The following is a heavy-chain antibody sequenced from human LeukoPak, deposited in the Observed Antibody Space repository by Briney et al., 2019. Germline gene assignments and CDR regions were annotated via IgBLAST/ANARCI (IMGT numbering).Heavy chain of an antibody. V-gene: IGHV1-18*04. D-gene: IGHD3-16*02. J-gene: IGHJ4*02. CDR2: ISAYNGNT. Sequence: GASVKVSCKASGYTFTGHYMHWVRQAPGQGLEWMGWISAYNGNTNYAQKLQGRVTMTTDTSTSTAYMELRSLRSDDTAVYYCARVGSVWGSYRCFDYWGQGTLVTVSS. CDR3: ARVGSVWGSYRCFDY. CDR1: GYTFTGHY.